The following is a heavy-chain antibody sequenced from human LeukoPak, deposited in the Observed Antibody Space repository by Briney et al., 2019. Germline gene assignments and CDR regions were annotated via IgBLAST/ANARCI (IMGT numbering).Heavy chain of an antibody. Sequence: PSETLSLTRAVYGGSFSGYYWSWIRQPPGKGLEWIGEINHSGSTNYNPSLKSRVTISVDTSKNQFSLKLSSVTAADTAVYYCARGSGYYGSGSYYEPLYYYGMDVWGQGTTVTVSS. D-gene: IGHD3-10*01. CDR2: INHSGST. CDR3: ARGSGYYGSGSYYEPLYYYGMDV. J-gene: IGHJ6*02. CDR1: GGSFSGYY. V-gene: IGHV4-34*01.